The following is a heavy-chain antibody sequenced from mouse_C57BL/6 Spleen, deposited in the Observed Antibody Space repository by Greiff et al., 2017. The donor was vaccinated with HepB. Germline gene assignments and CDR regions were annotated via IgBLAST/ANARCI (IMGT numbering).Heavy chain of an antibody. CDR2: ISYDGSN. J-gene: IGHJ2*01. CDR1: GYSITSGYY. Sequence: EVKLQESGPGLVKPSQSLSLTCSVTGYSITSGYYWNWIRQFPGNKLEWMGYISYDGSNNYNPSLKNRISITRDTSKNQFFLKLNSVTTEDTATYYCARASSTFITTVVDYFDYWGQGTTLTVSS. CDR3: ARASSTFITTVVDYFDY. D-gene: IGHD1-1*01. V-gene: IGHV3-6*01.